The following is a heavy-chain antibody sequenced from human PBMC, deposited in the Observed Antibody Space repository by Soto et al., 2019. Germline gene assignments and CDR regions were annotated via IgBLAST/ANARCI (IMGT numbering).Heavy chain of an antibody. CDR3: ARSAQHYYDSSGLYYYYGMDV. CDR2: ISPNSGAT. J-gene: IGHJ6*02. V-gene: IGHV1-2*02. CDR1: GYTFSDYY. D-gene: IGHD3-22*01. Sequence: ASVKVSCKASGYTFSDYYLHWVRQAPGQGLEWMGWISPNSGATEYAPKFQGRVTMTTDTSTSTAYMELRSLRSDDTAVYYCARSAQHYYDSSGLYYYYGMDVWGQGTTVTVSS.